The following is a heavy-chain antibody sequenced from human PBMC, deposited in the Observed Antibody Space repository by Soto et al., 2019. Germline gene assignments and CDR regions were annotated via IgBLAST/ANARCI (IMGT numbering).Heavy chain of an antibody. D-gene: IGHD2-2*01. Sequence: SSVKVSCKASGYTFTGYYMHWVRQAPGQGREWRGWINPKSGGRNYAEKFQGRVTMTSGTSISTAYMELTRLRFGDTAVYDCATAYCSSSSCDDCYGLDVGAPGTSVPV. CDR2: INPKSGGR. CDR1: GYTFTGYY. V-gene: IGHV1-2*02. CDR3: ATAYCSSSSCDDCYGLDV. J-gene: IGHJ6*01.